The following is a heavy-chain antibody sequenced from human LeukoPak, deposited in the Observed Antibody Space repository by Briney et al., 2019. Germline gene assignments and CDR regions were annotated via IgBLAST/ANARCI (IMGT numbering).Heavy chain of an antibody. D-gene: IGHD4-4*01. CDR1: GFTFSSYA. Sequence: GGSLRLSCAASGFTFSSYAMSWVRQAPGKGLEWVSAISGSGGSTYYADSVKGRFTIPRDNSKNTLYLQMNSLRAEDTAVYYCARSDSNYDYYYYGMDVWGQGTTVTVSS. J-gene: IGHJ6*02. CDR2: ISGSGGST. CDR3: ARSDSNYDYYYYGMDV. V-gene: IGHV3-23*01.